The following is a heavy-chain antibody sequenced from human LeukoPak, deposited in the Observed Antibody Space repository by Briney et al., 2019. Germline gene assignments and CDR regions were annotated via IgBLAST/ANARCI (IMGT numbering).Heavy chain of an antibody. Sequence: GGSLRLSCAASGFTFSSYTMKWVRQAPGKGLEWVSSISSSSSYIYYADSVKGRFTISRDNAKSSLFLQMNSLRAEDTAVYFCARATWDPNYYYYMDVWGKGTTVTISS. J-gene: IGHJ6*03. D-gene: IGHD1-26*01. CDR2: ISSSSSYI. V-gene: IGHV3-21*01. CDR3: ARATWDPNYYYYMDV. CDR1: GFTFSSYT.